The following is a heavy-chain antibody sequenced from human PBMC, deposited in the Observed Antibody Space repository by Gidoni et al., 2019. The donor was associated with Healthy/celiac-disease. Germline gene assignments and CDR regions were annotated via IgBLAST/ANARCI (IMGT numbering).Heavy chain of an antibody. V-gene: IGHV4-34*01. CDR2: INHSGST. D-gene: IGHD5-18*01. J-gene: IGHJ6*02. CDR3: ARGLAQLDYYYGMDV. CDR1: GRSFSGYY. Sequence: QVQLQQWGAGLLKPSETLSLTCAVYGRSFSGYYWSWIRQPPGKGLEWIGAINHSGSTNYNPSLKSRVTISVDTSKNQFSLKLSSVTAADTAVYYCARGLAQLDYYYGMDVWGQGTTVTVSS.